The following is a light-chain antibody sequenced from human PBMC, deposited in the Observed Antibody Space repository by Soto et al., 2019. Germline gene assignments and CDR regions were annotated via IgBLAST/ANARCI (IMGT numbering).Light chain of an antibody. CDR3: CSYAGSSSFRVL. V-gene: IGLV2-23*03. CDR1: TSDFGTKKF. Sequence: QSVLTQPASVSGSPGQSITISCIETTSDFGTKKFFSWYQQHPGKAPKLIIYEGTKRPSGVSNRFSGSKSGNTASLIISGLQAADEAEYYCCCCSYAGSSSFRVLFGGGTQLTVL. J-gene: IGLJ2*01. CDR2: EGT.